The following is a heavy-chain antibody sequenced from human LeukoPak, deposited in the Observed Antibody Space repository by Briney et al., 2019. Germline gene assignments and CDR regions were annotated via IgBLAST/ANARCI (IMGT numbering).Heavy chain of an antibody. CDR3: ARQTTTTTYDS. J-gene: IGHJ4*02. D-gene: IGHD4-11*01. CDR2: IYPSDSDT. CDR1: GYRFTSYW. Sequence: GASLKISCKGSGYRFTSYWIAWVRQLPGKGLEWMGIIYPSDSDTTYSPSFQGQVTISADKSISTAYLQWNSLKASDTAMYYCARQTTTTTYDSWGQGTLVTVSS. V-gene: IGHV5-51*01.